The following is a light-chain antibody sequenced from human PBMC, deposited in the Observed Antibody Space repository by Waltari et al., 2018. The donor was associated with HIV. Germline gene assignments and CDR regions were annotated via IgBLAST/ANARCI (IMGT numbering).Light chain of an antibody. Sequence: QSVLTQPPSAFGTPGQRVTLSCSGSSSNLGNNYVYWYRQLPGTAPKVLIYRNNQRPSGVPDRFSGSKSGTSASLAISGLRSEDEADYYCAAWDDSLSGPIFGGGTKLTVL. V-gene: IGLV1-47*01. J-gene: IGLJ2*01. CDR3: AAWDDSLSGPI. CDR1: SSNLGNNY. CDR2: RNN.